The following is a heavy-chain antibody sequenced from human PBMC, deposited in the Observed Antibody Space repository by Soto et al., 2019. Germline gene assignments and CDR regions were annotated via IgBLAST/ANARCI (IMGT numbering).Heavy chain of an antibody. V-gene: IGHV1-18*01. CDR3: AREGQARYYDYGMDV. CDR1: GYTFTNYG. J-gene: IGHJ6*02. CDR2: ISGYNGNT. Sequence: QVQVVQSGDEVKKPGASVKVSCKASGYTFTNYGFSWVRQAPGQGLEWMGWISGYNGNTKYAEKFQCRVTMTTDTSTSTAHMAVRSLRSDDTAVYYCAREGQARYYDYGMDVWGQGTAVTVSS.